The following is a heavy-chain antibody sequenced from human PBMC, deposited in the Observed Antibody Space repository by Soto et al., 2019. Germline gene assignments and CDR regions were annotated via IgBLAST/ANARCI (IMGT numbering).Heavy chain of an antibody. V-gene: IGHV4-31*03. CDR2: IYYSGST. CDR1: GGSISSGGYY. CDR3: ARYIAAAENDAFDI. J-gene: IGHJ3*02. Sequence: SETLSLTCTVSGGSISSGGYYWSWIRQHPGKGLEWIGYIYYSGSTYYNPSLKSRVTISVDTSKNQFSLKLSSVTAADTAVYYCARYIAAAENDAFDIWGQGTMVTVSS. D-gene: IGHD6-13*01.